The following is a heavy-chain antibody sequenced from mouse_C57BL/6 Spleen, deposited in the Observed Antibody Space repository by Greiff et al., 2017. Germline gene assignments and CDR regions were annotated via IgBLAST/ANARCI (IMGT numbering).Heavy chain of an antibody. V-gene: IGHV7-3*01. CDR1: GFTFTDYY. Sequence: EVQGVESGGGLVQPGGSLSLSCAASGFTFTDYYMSWVRQPPGKALEWLGFIRNKANGYTTEYSASVKGRFTISRDNSQSILYLQMKALGAEDSATYYCASQLGDYAMDDWGKGTSVTVSS. D-gene: IGHD4-1*02. J-gene: IGHJ4*01. CDR3: ASQLGDYAMDD. CDR2: IRNKANGYTT.